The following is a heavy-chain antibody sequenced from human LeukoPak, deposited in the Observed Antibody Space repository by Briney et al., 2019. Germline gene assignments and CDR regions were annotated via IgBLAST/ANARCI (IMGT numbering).Heavy chain of an antibody. CDR1: EFSFNDYW. D-gene: IGHD3-3*01. Sequence: GGSLRLSCAASEFSFNDYWMTWVRQAPGKGLEWVANIRKDGSQKYYVDSVKGRFTISRDNAKNSLYLQMNSLRAEDTAVYYCAREKRITIFGVVQYYMDVWGKGTTVTVSS. J-gene: IGHJ6*03. CDR2: IRKDGSQK. V-gene: IGHV3-7*01. CDR3: AREKRITIFGVVQYYMDV.